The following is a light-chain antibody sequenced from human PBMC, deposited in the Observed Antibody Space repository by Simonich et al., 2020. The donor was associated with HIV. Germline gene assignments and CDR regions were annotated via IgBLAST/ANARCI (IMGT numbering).Light chain of an antibody. V-gene: IGLV2-14*01. Sequence: QSALTQPASVSGSPGQSITISCTGTSSDVGVYNYVSWYQQPPGKAPKLMIYDVMKRPAGVPNRFSGSKSGNTASLTISGLQAEDEADYYCNSFTSTITFMVFGGGTKLTVL. CDR3: NSFTSTITFMV. CDR1: SSDVGVYNY. J-gene: IGLJ2*01. CDR2: DVM.